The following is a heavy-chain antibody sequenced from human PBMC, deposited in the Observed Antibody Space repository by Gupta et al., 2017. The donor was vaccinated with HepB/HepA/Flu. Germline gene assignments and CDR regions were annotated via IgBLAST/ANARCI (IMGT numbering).Heavy chain of an antibody. CDR3: TKGAATAGTAAG. V-gene: IGHV3-23*01. J-gene: IGHJ4*02. CDR1: GFTFSHYA. CDR2: ISGSGGST. Sequence: EVQLLESGGTLVQPGGSLRLSCAASGFTFSHYAMRWGRQAPGKGLEWVSTISGSGGSTYYADSVKGRFSISRDNSKNTLSLQMNSLRAEDTAIYYCTKGAATAGTAAGWGQGTLVTVSS. D-gene: IGHD6-13*01.